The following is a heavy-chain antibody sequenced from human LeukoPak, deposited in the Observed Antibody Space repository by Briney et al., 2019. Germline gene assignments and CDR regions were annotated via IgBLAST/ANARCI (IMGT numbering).Heavy chain of an antibody. V-gene: IGHV1-69*06. D-gene: IGHD6-6*01. Sequence: ASVKVSCKASGGTFSSYAISWVRQAPGQGLEWMGGIIPIFGTANYAQKFQGRVTITADKSTSTAYMELSSLRSEDTAVYYSARSEKSSSFGWVVPVFDIGGQGTMVTVSS. CDR1: GGTFSSYA. CDR2: IIPIFGTA. CDR3: ARSEKSSSFGWVVPVFDI. J-gene: IGHJ3*02.